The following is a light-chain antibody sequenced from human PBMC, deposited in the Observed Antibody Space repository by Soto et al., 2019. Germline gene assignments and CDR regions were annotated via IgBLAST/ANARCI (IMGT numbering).Light chain of an antibody. CDR1: QNVLSN. CDR2: GAS. CDR3: QQYNNWPIT. V-gene: IGKV3-15*01. Sequence: EIVMTQSPVTLSVSPGARATLSCRASQNVLSNLAWYQQKPGQSPRLLIYGASARATGIPARFSGSGSGTEFTLTISSLQSEDFALYYCQQYNNWPITVGQGTRLEIK. J-gene: IGKJ5*01.